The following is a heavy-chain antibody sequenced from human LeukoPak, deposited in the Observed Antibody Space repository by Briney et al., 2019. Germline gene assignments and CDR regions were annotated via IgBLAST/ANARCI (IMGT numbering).Heavy chain of an antibody. Sequence: SETLSLTCTVSGGSISSYYWSWIRQPPGKGLEWIGYIYYSGSTNYNPSLKSRVTISVDTSKNQFSLKLSSVTAADTAVYYCARGGELATTPHDYWGQGTLVTVSS. V-gene: IGHV4-59*01. CDR1: GGSISSYY. CDR2: IYYSGST. D-gene: IGHD1-26*01. CDR3: ARGGELATTPHDY. J-gene: IGHJ4*02.